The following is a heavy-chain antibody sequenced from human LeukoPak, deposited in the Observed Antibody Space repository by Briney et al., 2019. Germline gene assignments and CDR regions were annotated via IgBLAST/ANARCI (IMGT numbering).Heavy chain of an antibody. CDR3: ARISHQYSSTDHDY. D-gene: IGHD4-4*01. CDR2: IYHSGST. V-gene: IGHV4-30-2*01. CDR1: GGSISSGGYS. Sequence: SETLSLTCAVSGGSISSGGYSWSWIRQPPGKGLEWIGYIYHSGSTYYNPSLKSRVTISVDRSKNQFSLKLSSVTAAATAVYYCARISHQYSSTDHDYWGQGTLVTVSS. J-gene: IGHJ4*02.